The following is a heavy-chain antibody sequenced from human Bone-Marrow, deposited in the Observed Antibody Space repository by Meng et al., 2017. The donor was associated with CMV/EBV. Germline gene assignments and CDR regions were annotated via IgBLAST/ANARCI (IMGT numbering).Heavy chain of an antibody. CDR3: ARDLSTSYFDNGVLNYYYYGMDV. CDR1: GFTFRSYH. CDR2: ISFNGNNK. V-gene: IGHV3-30*14. J-gene: IGHJ6*02. Sequence: GESLKISCAASGFTFRSYHLHWVRQAPGKGLQWVALISFNGNNKFYADSVKGRFTISRDNSKNTLSLQMNSLRADDTAVYYCARDLSTSYFDNGVLNYYYYGMDVWGQGTTVTVPS. D-gene: IGHD4/OR15-4a*01.